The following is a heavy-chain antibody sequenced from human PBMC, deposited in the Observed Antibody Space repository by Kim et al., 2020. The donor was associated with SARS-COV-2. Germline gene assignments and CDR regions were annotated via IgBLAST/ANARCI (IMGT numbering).Heavy chain of an antibody. Sequence: GGSLRLSCAASGFTFSSYAMSWVRQAPGKGLEWVSAISGSGGSTYYADSVKGRFTISRDNSKNTLYLQMNSLRAEDTAVYYCAKDSMRYYYGSGSFWYFDLWGRGTLVTVSS. J-gene: IGHJ2*01. V-gene: IGHV3-23*01. CDR1: GFTFSSYA. CDR2: ISGSGGST. D-gene: IGHD3-10*01. CDR3: AKDSMRYYYGSGSFWYFDL.